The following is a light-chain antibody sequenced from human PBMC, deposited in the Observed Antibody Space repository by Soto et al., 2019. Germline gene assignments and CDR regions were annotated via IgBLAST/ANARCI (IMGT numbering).Light chain of an antibody. CDR2: EDN. V-gene: IGLV6-57*01. Sequence: NFMLTQPHSVSESPGKTVTISCTRSSGSIASNYVQWYQQRPGSSPTTVIYEDNQRPSGVPDRFSGSIDSSSNSASLTISGLKPDDEADYSCQSSDSRNQVFGGGTKLTVL. J-gene: IGLJ2*01. CDR3: QSSDSRNQV. CDR1: SGSIASNY.